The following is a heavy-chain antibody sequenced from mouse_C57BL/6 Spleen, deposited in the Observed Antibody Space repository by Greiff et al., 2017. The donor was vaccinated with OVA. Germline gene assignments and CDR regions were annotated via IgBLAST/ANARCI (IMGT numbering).Heavy chain of an antibody. Sequence: EVKLQESGGGLVKPGGSLKLSCAASGFTFSSYAMSWVRQTPEKRLEWVATISDGGSYTYYPDNVKGRFTISRDNAKNNLYLQMSHLKSEDTAMYYCARDEGGTSWFAYWGQGTLVTVSA. CDR3: ARDEGGTSWFAY. V-gene: IGHV5-4*01. J-gene: IGHJ3*01. CDR1: GFTFSSYA. D-gene: IGHD4-1*01. CDR2: ISDGGSYT.